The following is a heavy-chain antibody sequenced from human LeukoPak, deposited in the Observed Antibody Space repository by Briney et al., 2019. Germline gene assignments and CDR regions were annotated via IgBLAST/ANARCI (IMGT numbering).Heavy chain of an antibody. CDR3: ARDGGSYSRNWLDP. CDR1: GVPFSSYY. J-gene: IGHJ5*02. Sequence: SDTLSLTCTISGVPFSSYYWSWIRQSPGKGLEWIGYVHQSGTTNSNPSLKSRVTISVDTSKNQFSLKLTSVTAADTAVYYCARDGGSYSRNWLDPWGRRTLVTVSS. D-gene: IGHD3-16*01. V-gene: IGHV4-59*01. CDR2: VHQSGTT.